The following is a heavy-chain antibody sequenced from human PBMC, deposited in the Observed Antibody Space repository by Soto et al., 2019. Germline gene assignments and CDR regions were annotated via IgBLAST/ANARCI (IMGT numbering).Heavy chain of an antibody. J-gene: IGHJ4*02. V-gene: IGHV1-3*01. CDR2: INAGNGNT. CDR3: ARGREYYDFRSGSLWNFDY. D-gene: IGHD3-3*01. CDR1: GYTFTSYA. Sequence: QVQLVQSGAEVKKPGASVKVSCKASGYTFTSYAMHWVRQAPGQRLEWMGWINAGNGNTKYSQKFQGRVTITRDTSASTAYMELSSLRSEDTAVYYCARGREYYDFRSGSLWNFDYWGQGTLVTVSS.